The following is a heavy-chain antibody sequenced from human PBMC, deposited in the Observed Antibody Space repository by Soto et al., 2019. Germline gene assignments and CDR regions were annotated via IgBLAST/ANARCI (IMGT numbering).Heavy chain of an antibody. J-gene: IGHJ6*02. D-gene: IGHD2-8*01. V-gene: IGHV4-4*02. CDR1: SGSIYTTNR. Sequence: SETLSLTCAVSSGSIYTTNRWGWVRQPPGKGLEWIGEIFHSGNTYYNPSLASRVTISVDTSKNQFSLNLRSVTAADTAVYYCARRTWGMDVWGQGTTVTV. CDR3: ARRTWGMDV. CDR2: IFHSGNT.